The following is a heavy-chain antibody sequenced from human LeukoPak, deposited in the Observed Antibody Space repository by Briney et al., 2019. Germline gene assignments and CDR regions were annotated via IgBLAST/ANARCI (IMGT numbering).Heavy chain of an antibody. J-gene: IGHJ2*01. Sequence: GASVKVSCKASGYTFTGYYMHWVRQAPGQGLEWMGWINPNSGGTNYAQKFQGRVTMTRDTSISTAYMELSRLRSDDTAVYYCARDDRLAVAPNWYFDLWGRGTLVTVSS. CDR3: ARDDRLAVAPNWYFDL. D-gene: IGHD6-19*01. CDR1: GYTFTGYY. V-gene: IGHV1-2*02. CDR2: INPNSGGT.